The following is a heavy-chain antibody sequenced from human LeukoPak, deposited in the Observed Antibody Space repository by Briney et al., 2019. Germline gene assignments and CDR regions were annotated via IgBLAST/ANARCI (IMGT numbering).Heavy chain of an antibody. CDR3: AKDLMDYYDSSGYFFDY. CDR2: ISGSGGST. D-gene: IGHD3-22*01. V-gene: IGHV3-23*01. CDR1: GFTFSSYA. Sequence: GGSLRLSCAASGFTFSSYAMSWFRQAPGKGLEWVSAISGSGGSTYYADSVKGRFTISRDNSKNTLYLQMNSLRAEDTAVYYCAKDLMDYYDSSGYFFDYWGQGTLVTVSS. J-gene: IGHJ4*02.